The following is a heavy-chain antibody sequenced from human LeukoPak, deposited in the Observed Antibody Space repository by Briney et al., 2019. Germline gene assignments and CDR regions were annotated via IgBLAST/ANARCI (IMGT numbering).Heavy chain of an antibody. J-gene: IGHJ4*02. CDR3: ARDLSGVTGYTYGRGIDY. V-gene: IGHV3-23*01. Sequence: GGTLRLSCAASGFTFSSYGMSWVRQAPGKGLEWVSAISGSGGSTYYADSVKGRFTISRDNSKNTLYLQMNSLRAEDTAVYYCARDLSGVTGYTYGRGIDYWGQGTLVTVSS. CDR2: ISGSGGST. CDR1: GFTFSSYG. D-gene: IGHD5-18*01.